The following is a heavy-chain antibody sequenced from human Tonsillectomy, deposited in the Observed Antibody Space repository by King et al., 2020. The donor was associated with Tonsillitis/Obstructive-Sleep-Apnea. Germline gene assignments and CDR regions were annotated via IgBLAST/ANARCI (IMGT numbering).Heavy chain of an antibody. J-gene: IGHJ3*02. CDR2: IYYSGST. V-gene: IGHV4-59*01. CDR1: GGSISSYY. CDR3: ARGIRGDNDAFDI. Sequence: QLQESGPGLVKPSETLSLTCTVSGGSISSYYWSWIRQPPGKGLEWIGYIYYSGSTTYNPSLKSRVTISVDTSKNQFSLKLSSVTAADTAVYYCARGIRGDNDAFDIWGQGTMVTVSS. D-gene: IGHD3-10*01.